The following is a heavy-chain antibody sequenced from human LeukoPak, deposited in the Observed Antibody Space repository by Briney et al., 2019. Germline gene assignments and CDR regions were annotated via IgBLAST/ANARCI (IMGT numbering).Heavy chain of an antibody. Sequence: GGSLRLSCAASGFTFSSYWMSWVRQAPGKGLEWVANIKQDGSEKYYVDSVKGRFTISRDNAKNSLYLQMNSLRAEDTAVYYCARARSWVYCSSTSCYAKWHSYYYYMDVWGKGTTVTVSS. CDR2: IKQDGSEK. CDR1: GFTFSSYW. J-gene: IGHJ6*03. V-gene: IGHV3-7*01. D-gene: IGHD2-2*01. CDR3: ARARSWVYCSSTSCYAKWHSYYYYMDV.